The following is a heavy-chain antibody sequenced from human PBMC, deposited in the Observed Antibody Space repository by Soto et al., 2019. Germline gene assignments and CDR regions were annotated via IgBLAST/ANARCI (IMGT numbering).Heavy chain of an antibody. D-gene: IGHD3-10*01. CDR2: IKSKTDGGTT. Sequence: GGSLRLSCAACGFTFSNAWMNWVRQAPGKGLEWVGRIKSKTDGGTTDYATPVKGRFTISRDDSKNTLYLQMNSLKTEDTAVYYCTTDLSWNTRRFGYYYYMDVWGKGTTVTVSS. CDR1: GFTFSNAW. V-gene: IGHV3-15*07. CDR3: TTDLSWNTRRFGYYYYMDV. J-gene: IGHJ6*03.